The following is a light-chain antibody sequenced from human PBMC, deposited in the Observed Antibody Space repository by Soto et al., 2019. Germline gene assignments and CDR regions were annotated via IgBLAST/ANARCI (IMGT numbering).Light chain of an antibody. J-gene: IGKJ2*01. CDR2: GAS. CDR3: QQYGSSSYT. V-gene: IGKV3-20*01. CDR1: QSISSSY. Sequence: EIVLTQSPGTLSLSPGERATLSCRASQSISSSYLAWYQQKPGQAPRLLIYGASNRATGIPDRFSGSGSGTDFTLAINRLEPEDFVVYYCQQYGSSSYTFGQGTKLDIK.